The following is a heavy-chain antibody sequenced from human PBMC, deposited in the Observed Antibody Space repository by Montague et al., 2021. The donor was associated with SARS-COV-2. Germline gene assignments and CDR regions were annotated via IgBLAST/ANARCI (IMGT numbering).Heavy chain of an antibody. J-gene: IGHJ4*02. D-gene: IGHD6-13*01. CDR1: GGSINYYY. CDR3: ARVDHPQSASWYFFDT. CDR2: IYSSGNA. Sequence: SETLSLTCTVSGGSINYYYWHWLRQSAAKGLEWIGRIYSSGNANYNPSXXSRVTMSVDTSQNQFSLKLNSLTAADTAVYYCARVDHPQSASWYFFDTWGQGALVTVSS. V-gene: IGHV4-4*07.